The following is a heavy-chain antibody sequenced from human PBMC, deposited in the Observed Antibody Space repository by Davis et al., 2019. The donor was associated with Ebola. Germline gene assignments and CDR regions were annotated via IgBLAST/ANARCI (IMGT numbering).Heavy chain of an antibody. CDR3: AKAMYSSRDAFDI. D-gene: IGHD6-13*01. J-gene: IGHJ3*02. CDR1: GFIFSRYA. V-gene: IGHV3-30*04. Sequence: GESLKISCAASGFIFSRYAMHWVRQAPGKGLEWVAGTSYDGSNKYYADSVKGRFTISKDNSQNTLYLQMNSLRTEDTAVYYCAKAMYSSRDAFDIWGQGTMVTVSS. CDR2: TSYDGSNK.